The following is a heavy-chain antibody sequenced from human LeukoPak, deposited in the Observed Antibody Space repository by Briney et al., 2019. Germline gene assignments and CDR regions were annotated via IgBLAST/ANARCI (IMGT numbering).Heavy chain of an antibody. J-gene: IGHJ4*02. CDR3: ARDGDYGSGSYHRGFFDY. CDR2: IHPNSGGT. CDR1: GYTFTAYY. Sequence: GASVKVSCKASGYTFTAYYMHWVRQAPGQGLEWMGWIHPNSGGTNYAQRFQGRVTMTRDTSISTAYMELSRLRSDDTAVYYCARDGDYGSGSYHRGFFDYWGQGTQVTVSS. D-gene: IGHD3-10*01. V-gene: IGHV1-2*02.